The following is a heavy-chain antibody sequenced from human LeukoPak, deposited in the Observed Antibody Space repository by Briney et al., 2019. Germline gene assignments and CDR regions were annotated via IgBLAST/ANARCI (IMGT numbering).Heavy chain of an antibody. CDR1: GGSISSYY. J-gene: IGHJ4*02. CDR3: ARQGGFSFDY. Sequence: SETLSLTCTVSGGSISSYYWSWIRQPAGKGLGWIGRIYTSGSTNYNPSLKSRVTISVDASKNQFSLKLSSVTAADTAVYYCARQGGFSFDYWGQGTLVTVSS. CDR2: IYTSGST. V-gene: IGHV4-4*07. D-gene: IGHD2-15*01.